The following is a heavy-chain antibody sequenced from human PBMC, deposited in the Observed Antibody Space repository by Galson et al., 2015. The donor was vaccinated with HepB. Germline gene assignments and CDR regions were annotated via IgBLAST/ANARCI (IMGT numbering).Heavy chain of an antibody. J-gene: IGHJ6*03. V-gene: IGHV3-30-3*01. CDR3: AREFRYCSSTNNCYTGGGGIPYYYMDV. Sequence: SLRLSCAASGFTLSLYAMHWVRQAPGEGLEWVAVISYDGSNEYYADSVKGRITISRDNSKNTLYLQMNSLRAEDTAVYYCAREFRYCSSTNNCYTGGGGIPYYYMDVWGKGTTVTVSS. D-gene: IGHD2-2*01. CDR2: ISYDGSNE. CDR1: GFTLSLYA.